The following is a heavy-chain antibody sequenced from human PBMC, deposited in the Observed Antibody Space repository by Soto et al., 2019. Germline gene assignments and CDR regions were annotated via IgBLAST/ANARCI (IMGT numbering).Heavy chain of an antibody. CDR2: IIPIFGTA. CDR3: ARGTDIVLVPAAHNWFDP. V-gene: IGHV1-69*12. CDR1: GGTFSSYA. Sequence: QVQLVQSGAEVKKPGSSVKVSCKASGGTFSSYAISWVRQAPGQGLEWMGGIIPIFGTANYAQKFQGRVTITADESTSTAYMELSSLRSEDTAVYYCARGTDIVLVPAAHNWFDPWGHGTLVTVSS. J-gene: IGHJ5*02. D-gene: IGHD2-2*01.